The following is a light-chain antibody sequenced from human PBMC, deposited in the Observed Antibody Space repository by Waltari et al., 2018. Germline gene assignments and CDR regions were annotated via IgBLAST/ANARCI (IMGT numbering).Light chain of an antibody. CDR3: QAWDSSTGV. CDR2: QDS. Sequence: SYELTQPPSVSVSPGQTASLTCSGDKLGDKYACWYQQKPCQSPVLVIYQDSKRPSGIPERFSGSNSGNTATLTISGTQAMDEADYYCQAWDSSTGVFGTGTKVTVL. V-gene: IGLV3-1*01. CDR1: KLGDKY. J-gene: IGLJ1*01.